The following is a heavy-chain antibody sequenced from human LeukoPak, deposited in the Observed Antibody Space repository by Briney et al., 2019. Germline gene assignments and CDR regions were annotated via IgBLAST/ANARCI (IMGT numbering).Heavy chain of an antibody. CDR2: INHSGST. CDR1: GGSFSGYY. J-gene: IGHJ5*02. Sequence: SETLSLTSAVYGGSFSGYYWSWIRQPPGKGLEWIGEINHSGSTNYNPSLKSRVTISVDTSKNQFSLKLSSVTAADTAVYYCAREPLMVRGVSQFDPWGQGTLVTVSS. CDR3: AREPLMVRGVSQFDP. V-gene: IGHV4-34*01. D-gene: IGHD3-10*01.